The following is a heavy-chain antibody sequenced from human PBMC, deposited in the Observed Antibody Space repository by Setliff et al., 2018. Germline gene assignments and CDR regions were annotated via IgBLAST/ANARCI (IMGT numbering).Heavy chain of an antibody. J-gene: IGHJ4*02. CDR1: GFSYSNCW. V-gene: IGHV3-7*01. CDR3: AKVKKPLIRGSGFDY. CDR2: INPHASEK. Sequence: GGSLRLSCTASGFSYSNCWVSWVRQAPGKGLEWLASINPHASEKYYVDSVKGRFTISRDNSENTLFLQMTSLRPEDTGIYYCAKVKKPLIRGSGFDYWGRGTLVTVSS. D-gene: IGHD2-8*01.